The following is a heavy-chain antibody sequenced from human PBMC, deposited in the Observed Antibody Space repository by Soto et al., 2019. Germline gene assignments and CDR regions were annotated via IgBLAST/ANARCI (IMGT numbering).Heavy chain of an antibody. V-gene: IGHV3-7*05. CDR1: GFTFSSYW. D-gene: IGHD3-9*01. J-gene: IGHJ6*02. CDR3: ARDPPSYDILTGYYFWDGMDV. CDR2: IKQDGSEK. Sequence: GGSLRLSCAASGFTFSSYWMSWVRQAPGKELEWVANIKQDGSEKYYVDSVNGRFTISRDNAKNSLYLQMNSLRAEDTAVYYCARDPPSYDILTGYYFWDGMDVWGQGTTVTVSS.